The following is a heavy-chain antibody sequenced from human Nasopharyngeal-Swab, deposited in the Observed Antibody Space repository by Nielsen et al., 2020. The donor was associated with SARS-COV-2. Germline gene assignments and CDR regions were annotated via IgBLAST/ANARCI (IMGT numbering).Heavy chain of an antibody. CDR1: GFIFSSYW. V-gene: IGHV3-74*01. CDR2: IKSDGSST. D-gene: IGHD6-13*01. J-gene: IGHJ6*02. Sequence: GGSLRLSCAASGFIFSSYWTHWVRQAPGKGLVWVSRIKSDGSSTSYADSVKGRFTISRDNAKNTLFLQMNSLRAEDTAVYYNARESIAAAGPGMDVWGQGTTVTVSS. CDR3: ARESIAAAGPGMDV.